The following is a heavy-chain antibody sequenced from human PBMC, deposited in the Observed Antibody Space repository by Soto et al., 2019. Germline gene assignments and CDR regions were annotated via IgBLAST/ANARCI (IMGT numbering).Heavy chain of an antibody. V-gene: IGHV4-39*01. CDR3: ARQRTSVVTQAYFDD. CDR2: IYYSGST. D-gene: IGHD2-21*02. CDR1: GGSINSRSYY. J-gene: IGHJ4*02. Sequence: ETLSLTCTVSGGSINSRSYYWGWIRQSPGKGLEWIGSIYYSGSTYYNPSLKSRVAMSVDTSKNQFSLKLRSVSAADTAVYYCARQRTSVVTQAYFDDWGQGSLVTVSS.